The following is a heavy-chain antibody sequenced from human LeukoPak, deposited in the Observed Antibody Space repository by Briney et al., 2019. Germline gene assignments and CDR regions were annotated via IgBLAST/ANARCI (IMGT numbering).Heavy chain of an antibody. Sequence: GASVKVSCKASGHIFTGYYMHRVRQAPGQGLEWMGWINPNSGGTNSAQKFQGRVTMTRDTSISTAYMELSRLTSDDTAVYYYARHPYSGSYHFDYWGQGTLVTVSS. CDR2: INPNSGGT. CDR3: ARHPYSGSYHFDY. D-gene: IGHD1-26*01. V-gene: IGHV1-2*02. CDR1: GHIFTGYY. J-gene: IGHJ4*02.